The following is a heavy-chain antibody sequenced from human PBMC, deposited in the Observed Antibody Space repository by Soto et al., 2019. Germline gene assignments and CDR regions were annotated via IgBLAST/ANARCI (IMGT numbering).Heavy chain of an antibody. CDR2: IKSKTDGGTT. Sequence: GSLILAGTASGCTFSNAWMSWVRQAPGKGLEWVGRIKSKTDGGTTDYAAPVKGRFTISRDDSKNTLYLQMNSLKTEDTAVYYCPTTPYNWNGHNSYWFDPWGQGTMVTVS. CDR3: PTTPYNWNGHNSYWFDP. V-gene: IGHV3-15*01. CDR1: GCTFSNAW. J-gene: IGHJ5*02. D-gene: IGHD1-20*01.